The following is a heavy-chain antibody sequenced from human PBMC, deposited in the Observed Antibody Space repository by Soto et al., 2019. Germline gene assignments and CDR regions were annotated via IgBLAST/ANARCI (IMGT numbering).Heavy chain of an antibody. CDR2: IYHNGST. CDR1: SGSISSSNW. D-gene: IGHD3-3*01. Sequence: SETLSLTCAVSSGSISSSNWWSWVRQPPGKGLEWIGEIYHNGSTNYNPSLKSRVTISVDKSKNQFSLKLSSVTAADTAVYYCARVVSYDFWSGYYTGTIRSFDYWGQGTLVTVSS. CDR3: ARVVSYDFWSGYYTGTIRSFDY. V-gene: IGHV4-4*02. J-gene: IGHJ4*02.